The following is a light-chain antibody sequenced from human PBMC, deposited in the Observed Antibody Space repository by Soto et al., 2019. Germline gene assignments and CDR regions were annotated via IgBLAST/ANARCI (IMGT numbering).Light chain of an antibody. Sequence: EIVLTQSPATLSLSPGERATRSCRASQSVSSYLAWYQQKPGQAPRLLIYDASNRATGIPARFSGSGSGTDFTLTISSLEPEDFAVYYCQQRSKWPPIFTFGPGTKVDIK. J-gene: IGKJ3*01. CDR1: QSVSSY. CDR3: QQRSKWPPIFT. CDR2: DAS. V-gene: IGKV3-11*01.